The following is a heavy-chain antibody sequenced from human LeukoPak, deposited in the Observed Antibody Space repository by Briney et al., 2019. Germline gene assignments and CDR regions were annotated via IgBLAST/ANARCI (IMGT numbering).Heavy chain of an antibody. J-gene: IGHJ4*02. Sequence: GRSLRLSCAASGFTFSNYGMHWVRQAPGKGLEWVAVIWYDGSNKYYADSVKGRFTISRDSSKNTLYLQMNSLRAEDTAVYYCAKVGHLQLVLDYWGQGTLVTVSS. CDR3: AKVGHLQLVLDY. D-gene: IGHD6-13*01. CDR1: GFTFSNYG. CDR2: IWYDGSNK. V-gene: IGHV3-33*06.